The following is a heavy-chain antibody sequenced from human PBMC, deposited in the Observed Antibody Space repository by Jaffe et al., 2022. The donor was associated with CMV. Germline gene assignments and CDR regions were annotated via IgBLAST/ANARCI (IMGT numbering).Heavy chain of an antibody. CDR1: GFSLSTSGVG. CDR3: AHFRYYYDSSGYYYSPQYYFDY. D-gene: IGHD3-22*01. Sequence: QITLKESGPTLVKPTQTLTLTCTFSGFSLSTSGVGVGWIRQPPGKALEWLALIYWNDDKRYSPSLKSRLTITKDTSKNQVVLTMTNMDPVDTATYYCAHFRYYYDSSGYYYSPQYYFDYWGQGTLVTVSS. J-gene: IGHJ4*02. CDR2: IYWNDDK. V-gene: IGHV2-5*01.